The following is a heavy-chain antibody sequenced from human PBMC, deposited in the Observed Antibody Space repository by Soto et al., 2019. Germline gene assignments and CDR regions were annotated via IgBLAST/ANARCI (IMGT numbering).Heavy chain of an antibody. CDR1: GDSIGTYN. CDR2: IYSNGGT. J-gene: IGHJ6*02. CDR3: VRQGIGALHGLVDV. V-gene: IGHV4-59*08. Sequence: QVQLQASGPGLVKPSDTLYLTCTVSGDSIGTYNWGWIRQPPGKRLEWIGYIYSNGGTSYNPALKSRVTISADTSTKQFSLRLSSVTAADTAVYYCVRQGIGALHGLVDVWGQGTTVTVSS. D-gene: IGHD1-26*01.